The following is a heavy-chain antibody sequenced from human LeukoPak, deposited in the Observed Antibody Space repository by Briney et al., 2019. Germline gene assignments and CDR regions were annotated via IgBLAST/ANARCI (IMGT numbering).Heavy chain of an antibody. CDR2: IRHTGNT. CDR3: AKEEGYNAH. J-gene: IGHJ4*02. Sequence: SETLSLTCAVYGGSFIGYWSWVRQTPGKGLEWIGEIRHTGNTKYNPSLTSRVTISVDMSRTQFSLKLTSMTAADTAVYYCAKEEGYNAHWGQGTLVTVSP. D-gene: IGHD5-24*01. V-gene: IGHV4-34*01. CDR1: GGSFIGY.